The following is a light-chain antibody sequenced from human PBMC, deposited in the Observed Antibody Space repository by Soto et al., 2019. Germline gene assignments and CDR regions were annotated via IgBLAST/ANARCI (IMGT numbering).Light chain of an antibody. Sequence: IRMTQSPSSFSASTGDRVTITCRASQGIGNDLGWYQQKPGKAPKRLIYSTSSLQSGVPSRFSGSGSGTEFSLTISSLQPEDSAIYYCLQHNTYPRTFGKGTKVEIK. J-gene: IGKJ1*01. V-gene: IGKV1-17*01. CDR2: STS. CDR1: QGIGND. CDR3: LQHNTYPRT.